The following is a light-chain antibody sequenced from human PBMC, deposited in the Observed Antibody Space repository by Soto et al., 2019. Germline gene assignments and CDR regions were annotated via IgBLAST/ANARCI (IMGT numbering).Light chain of an antibody. CDR3: QQCSNWPPIT. CDR2: DAS. J-gene: IGKJ5*01. V-gene: IGKV3-11*01. CDR1: QSVKTF. Sequence: LIHSPTTLSLSVRQIATLCWEASQSVKTFLVWYQQRPGQPPRLLMHDASHRSAGIPARFSGSGFGTDFTLTIGSLEPEDAAVYYCQQCSNWPPITFGQGTRLEIK.